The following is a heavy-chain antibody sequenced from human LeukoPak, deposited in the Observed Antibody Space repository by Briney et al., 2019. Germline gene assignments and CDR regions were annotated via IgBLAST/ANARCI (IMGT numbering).Heavy chain of an antibody. J-gene: IGHJ4*02. Sequence: SETLSLTCTVSGGSISSYYWSWIRQPPGKGLEWIGYIYYSGSTNYDPSLKSRVTISVDTSKYQFSLKLSSVTAADTAVYYCARRGERSSTSGYFYYFDYWGQGTLVTVSS. CDR2: IYYSGST. D-gene: IGHD3-3*01. CDR3: ARRGERSSTSGYFYYFDY. CDR1: GGSISSYY. V-gene: IGHV4-59*08.